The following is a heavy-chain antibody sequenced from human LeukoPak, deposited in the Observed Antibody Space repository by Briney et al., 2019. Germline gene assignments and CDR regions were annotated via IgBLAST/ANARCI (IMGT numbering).Heavy chain of an antibody. CDR2: MKSNSGDT. CDR3: ARGEYSSSWYPFDY. CDR1: GYTFIVYD. J-gene: IGHJ4*02. V-gene: IGHV1-8*01. Sequence: ASVTVSCKPSGYTFIVYDINWVRQAPGQGLEWMGWMKSNSGDTHFAQKFQGRLTMTRNTSISTAFMELSSLRAEDTAVYYCARGEYSSSWYPFDYWGQGSLVTVSS. D-gene: IGHD6-13*01.